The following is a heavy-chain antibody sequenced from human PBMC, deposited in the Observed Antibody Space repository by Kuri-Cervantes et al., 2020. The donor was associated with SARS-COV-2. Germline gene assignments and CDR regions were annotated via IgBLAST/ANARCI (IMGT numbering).Heavy chain of an antibody. CDR1: GGTFTSYD. CDR3: ARAPGRYCSSTSCARGAFDI. Sequence: ASVKVSCKTSGGTFTSYDINWVRQATGQGLEWMGWMNPNSGNTGYAQKFQGRVTMTRNTSVSTAYMELSSLRSEDTAVYYCARAPGRYCSSTSCARGAFDIWGQGTMVTVSS. J-gene: IGHJ3*02. CDR2: MNPNSGNT. V-gene: IGHV1-8*02. D-gene: IGHD2-2*01.